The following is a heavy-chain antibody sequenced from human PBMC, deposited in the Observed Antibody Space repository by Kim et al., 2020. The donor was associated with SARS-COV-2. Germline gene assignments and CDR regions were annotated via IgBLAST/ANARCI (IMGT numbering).Heavy chain of an antibody. V-gene: IGHV1-69*13. Sequence: SVKVSCKASGCTFSSYAISWVRQAPGQGLEWMGGIIPIFGTANYAQKFQGRVTITADESTSTAYMELSSLRSEDTAVYYCARDLVRSSSFYGMDVWGQGTTVTVSS. J-gene: IGHJ6*02. CDR2: IIPIFGTA. CDR1: GCTFSSYA. D-gene: IGHD6-6*01. CDR3: ARDLVRSSSFYGMDV.